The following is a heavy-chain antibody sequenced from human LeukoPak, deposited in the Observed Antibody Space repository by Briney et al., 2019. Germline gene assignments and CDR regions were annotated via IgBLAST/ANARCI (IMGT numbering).Heavy chain of an antibody. Sequence: KPSETLSLTCTASGAPITRYNWSWIRQPPGKGLEWIGSIYYTGSAKYNPYLKSRVCILVDTSKNQFSLRLSSVTAADTAVYYCARPAGLCSFAMDVWGQGTTVTVSS. CDR2: IYYTGSA. J-gene: IGHJ6*02. V-gene: IGHV4-59*08. CDR1: GAPITRYN. CDR3: ARPAGLCSFAMDV. D-gene: IGHD3-10*01.